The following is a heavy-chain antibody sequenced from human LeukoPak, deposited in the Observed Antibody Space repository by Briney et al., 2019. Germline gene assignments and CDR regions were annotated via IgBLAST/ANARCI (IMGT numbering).Heavy chain of an antibody. CDR3: ARTGDRDY. Sequence: SETLSLTCTVSGGSISSGYYWGWIRQPPGKGLEWIGSIYHSGSTYYNPSLKSRVTISVDTSKNQFSLKLSSVTAADTAVYYCARTGDRDYWGQGTLVTVSS. J-gene: IGHJ4*02. D-gene: IGHD7-27*01. CDR1: GGSISSGYY. CDR2: IYHSGST. V-gene: IGHV4-38-2*02.